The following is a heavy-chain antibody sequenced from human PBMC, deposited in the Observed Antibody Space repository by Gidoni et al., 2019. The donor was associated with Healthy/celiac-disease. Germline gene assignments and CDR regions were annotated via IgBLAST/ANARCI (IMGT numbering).Heavy chain of an antibody. CDR1: GVSFSGYY. Sequence: QVQLQQWGAGLLKPSETLSLTCAVYGVSFSGYYWSWIRQPPGKGLEWIGEINHSGSTNYNPSLKSRVTISVDTSKNQFSLKLSSVTAADTAVYYCARGSMYYYGSGRIDYWGQGTLVTVSS. CDR2: INHSGST. J-gene: IGHJ4*02. V-gene: IGHV4-34*01. D-gene: IGHD3-10*01. CDR3: ARGSMYYYGSGRIDY.